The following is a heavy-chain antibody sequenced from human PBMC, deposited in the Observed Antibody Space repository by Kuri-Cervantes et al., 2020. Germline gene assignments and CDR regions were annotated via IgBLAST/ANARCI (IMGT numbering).Heavy chain of an antibody. D-gene: IGHD2-2*01. CDR3: ARVPSTRPDYFDY. CDR1: GGSISSGDYY. V-gene: IGHV4-30-4*01. CDR2: IYYSGST. Sequence: SETLSLTCTVSGGSISSGDYYWSWIRQPPGKGLEWIGYIYYSGSTYYNPSLKSRVTISVDASKNQFSLKLSSVTAADTAVYYCARVPSTRPDYFDYWGQGTLVTVSS. J-gene: IGHJ4*02.